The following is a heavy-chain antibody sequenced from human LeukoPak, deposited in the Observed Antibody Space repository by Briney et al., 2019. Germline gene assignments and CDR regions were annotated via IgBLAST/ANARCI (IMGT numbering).Heavy chain of an antibody. CDR3: ASPPIAAQVPYYYYMDV. Sequence: PSETLSLTCAVYGGSFSGYYWSWIRQPPGKGLEWIGEINHSGSTNYNPSLKSRVTISVDTSKNQFSLKLSSVTAADTAVYYCASPPIAAQVPYYYYMDVWGKGTTVTVSS. D-gene: IGHD6-13*01. J-gene: IGHJ6*03. CDR2: INHSGST. CDR1: GGSFSGYY. V-gene: IGHV4-34*01.